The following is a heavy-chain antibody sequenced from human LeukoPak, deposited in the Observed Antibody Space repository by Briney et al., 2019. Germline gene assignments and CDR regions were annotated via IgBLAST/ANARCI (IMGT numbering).Heavy chain of an antibody. J-gene: IGHJ4*02. CDR3: ARVDIAPLKYYFDY. Sequence: SETLSLTCTVSGGSISSSSYYWGWIRQPPGKGLEWIGSIYYSGSTYYNPSLKSRVTISLDTSKNQFSLKLSSVTAADTAVYYCARVDIAPLKYYFDYWGQGTLVTVSS. CDR2: IYYSGST. CDR1: GGSISSSSYY. V-gene: IGHV4-39*07. D-gene: IGHD2-2*03.